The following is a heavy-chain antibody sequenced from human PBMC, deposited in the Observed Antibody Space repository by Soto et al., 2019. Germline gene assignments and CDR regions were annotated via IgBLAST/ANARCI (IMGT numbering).Heavy chain of an antibody. V-gene: IGHV1-8*01. Sequence: ASVKVSFKASGHTFTSYDITWVRQATGQGLEWMGWMKPNSGNTVYAQKFQGRVTMPSNTSISTAYMELRSLRSDDTAVYYCASSRPGIAVPGTLDAFDIWGPGTMVTVSS. CDR3: ASSRPGIAVPGTLDAFDI. CDR1: GHTFTSYD. D-gene: IGHD6-19*01. CDR2: MKPNSGNT. J-gene: IGHJ3*02.